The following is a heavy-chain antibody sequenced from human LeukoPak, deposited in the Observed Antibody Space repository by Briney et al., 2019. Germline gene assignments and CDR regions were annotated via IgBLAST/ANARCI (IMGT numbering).Heavy chain of an antibody. J-gene: IGHJ4*02. CDR2: INHSGST. V-gene: IGHV4-34*01. CDR3: ARSTSGDLLFGF. CDR1: GGSFSGSY. D-gene: IGHD3-3*01. Sequence: SQTLSLTCAVYGGSFSGSYCGCTRQPPVNELRWIGEINHSGSTNYNPCLKSRVTISVDTAKNQFSLKLSSVTAADTAVYYCARSTSGDLLFGFGGQGTLVTVSS.